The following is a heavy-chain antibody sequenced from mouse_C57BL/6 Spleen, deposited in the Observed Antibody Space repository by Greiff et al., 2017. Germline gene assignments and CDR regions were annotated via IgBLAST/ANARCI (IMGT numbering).Heavy chain of an antibody. V-gene: IGHV5-4*03. D-gene: IGHD1-1*01. Sequence: EVKVVESGGGLVKPGGSLKLSCAASGFTFSSYAMSWVRQTPEKRLEWVATISDGGSYTYYPDNVKGRFTISRDNAKNNLYLQMSHLKSEDTAMYYCARLDDAYGGFAYWGQGTLVTVSA. CDR3: ARLDDAYGGFAY. CDR2: ISDGGSYT. CDR1: GFTFSSYA. J-gene: IGHJ3*01.